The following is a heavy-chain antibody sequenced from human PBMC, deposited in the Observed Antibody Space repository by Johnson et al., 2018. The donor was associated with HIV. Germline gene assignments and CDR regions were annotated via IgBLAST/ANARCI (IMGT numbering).Heavy chain of an antibody. Sequence: VQLVESGGGVVQPGRSLRLSCAASGFTFSSYAMHWVRQAPAKGLEWVANIKQDGSEKYYVDSVKGRFTISRDNAKNSLYLQMNSLRAEDTAVYYCARDPDVTPGAFDIWGQGTMVTVSS. CDR2: IKQDGSEK. D-gene: IGHD2-15*01. V-gene: IGHV3-7*03. CDR3: ARDPDVTPGAFDI. CDR1: GFTFSSYA. J-gene: IGHJ3*02.